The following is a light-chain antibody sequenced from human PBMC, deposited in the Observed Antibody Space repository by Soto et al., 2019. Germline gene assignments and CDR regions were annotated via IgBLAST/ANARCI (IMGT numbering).Light chain of an antibody. J-gene: IGKJ1*01. Sequence: DIQMTQSPSILSASVGDRVTITCRASQLVNSWLAWYQQKTGKAPKLLIYDATNVESGVQSRFSGSRSGTEFPLTINSLQPDDSATYYCQQYNSYWTFGQGTRVEIK. CDR3: QQYNSYWT. CDR2: DAT. CDR1: QLVNSW. V-gene: IGKV1-5*01.